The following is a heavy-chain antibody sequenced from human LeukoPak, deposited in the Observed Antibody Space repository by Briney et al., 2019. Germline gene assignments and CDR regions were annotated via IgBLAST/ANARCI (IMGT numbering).Heavy chain of an antibody. CDR3: ARDIVVVVAHPGYAFDI. J-gene: IGHJ3*02. Sequence: SVKVSCKASGGTFSSYAISWVRQAPGQGLEWMGGIIPIFGTANYAQKFQGRVTITADESTSTAYMELSSLRSEDTAVYYCARDIVVVVAHPGYAFDIWGQGTMVTVSS. V-gene: IGHV1-69*01. CDR2: IIPIFGTA. D-gene: IGHD2-15*01. CDR1: GGTFSSYA.